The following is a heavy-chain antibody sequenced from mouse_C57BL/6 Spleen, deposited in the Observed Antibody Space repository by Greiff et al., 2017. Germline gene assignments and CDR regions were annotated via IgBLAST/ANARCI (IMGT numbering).Heavy chain of an antibody. CDR2: IRNKANGYTT. CDR1: GFTFTDYY. Sequence: EVQLVESGGGLVQPGGSLSLSCAASGFTFTDYYMSWVRQPPGKALEWLGFIRNKANGYTTEYSASVKGRFTISRDNSQSILYLQMNALRAEDSATYDCARSLYSKGDAMDYWGQGTSVTVSS. J-gene: IGHJ4*01. V-gene: IGHV7-3*01. CDR3: ARSLYSKGDAMDY. D-gene: IGHD2-5*01.